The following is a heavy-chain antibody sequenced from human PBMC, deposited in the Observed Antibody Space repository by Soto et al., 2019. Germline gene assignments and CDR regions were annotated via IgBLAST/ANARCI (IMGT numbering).Heavy chain of an antibody. V-gene: IGHV5-51*01. Sequence: GESLKISCRGSGYDFNTNWFGWVRQLPGRGLEWVGVMYPGDSDTRYNPSLQGHVTLSVDVTVSTAFLQWRSLETSDTGMYFCARLPRDCNKTSCYYADHWGQGTQVTVSS. J-gene: IGHJ4*02. D-gene: IGHD3-3*01. CDR1: GYDFNTNW. CDR2: MYPGDSDT. CDR3: ARLPRDCNKTSCYYADH.